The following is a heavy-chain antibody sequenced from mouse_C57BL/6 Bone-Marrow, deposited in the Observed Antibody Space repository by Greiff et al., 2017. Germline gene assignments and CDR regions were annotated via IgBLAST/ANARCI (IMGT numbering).Heavy chain of an antibody. CDR1: GYTFTSYW. CDR2: IDPSDSYT. V-gene: IGHV1-59*01. D-gene: IGHD1-1*01. Sequence: QVQLQQPGAELVRPGTSVKLSCKASGYTFTSYWMHWVKQRPGQGLEWIGVIDPSDSYTNYNQKFKGKATLTVDTSSSTAYMQLSSLTSEDSAVYYCARNYYGSSYNFDYWGQGTTLTVSS. CDR3: ARNYYGSSYNFDY. J-gene: IGHJ2*01.